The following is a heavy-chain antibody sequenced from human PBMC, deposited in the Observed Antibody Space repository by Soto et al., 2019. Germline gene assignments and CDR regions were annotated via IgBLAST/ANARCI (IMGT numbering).Heavy chain of an antibody. V-gene: IGHV1-69*12. J-gene: IGHJ5*02. Sequence: QVQLVQSGAEVKKPGSSVKVSCKASGGTFSSYAISWVRQAPGQGLEWMGGIIPIFGTANYAQKFQGRVTITADESTSTAYMELSSLRSEHTAVYYCARPTRYSYDSSGQSAWFDPWGQGTLVTVSS. CDR3: ARPTRYSYDSSGQSAWFDP. D-gene: IGHD3-22*01. CDR2: IIPIFGTA. CDR1: GGTFSSYA.